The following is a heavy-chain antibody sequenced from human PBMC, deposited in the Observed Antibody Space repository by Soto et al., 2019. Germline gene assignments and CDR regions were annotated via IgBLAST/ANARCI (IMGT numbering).Heavy chain of an antibody. D-gene: IGHD4-17*01. CDR2: IIPIFGTA. CDR3: ARDGGDYPTYCFDY. CDR1: GGTFSSYA. V-gene: IGHV1-69*06. J-gene: IGHJ4*02. Sequence: SVKVSCKASGGTFSSYAISWVRQAPGQGLEWMGGIIPIFGTANYAQKFQGRVTITADKSTSTAYMELSSLRSEDTAVYYCARDGGDYPTYCFDYSGQGTLVTVSS.